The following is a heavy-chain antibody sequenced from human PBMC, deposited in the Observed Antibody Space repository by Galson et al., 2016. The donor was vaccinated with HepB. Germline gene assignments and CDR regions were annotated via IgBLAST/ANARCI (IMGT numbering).Heavy chain of an antibody. J-gene: IGHJ5*02. Sequence: SLRLSCAASGLTFRSYAMHWVRQAPGKGLEWVSAISDDGKNKHYGDSVKGRFTISRDNPQNRLYLQMNNLNTEDTALYYCAKRTTYSKPNDFKAWGQGTPVIVST. V-gene: IGHV3-30*18. CDR1: GLTFRSYA. CDR2: ISDDGKNK. D-gene: IGHD1-1*01. CDR3: AKRTTYSKPNDFKA.